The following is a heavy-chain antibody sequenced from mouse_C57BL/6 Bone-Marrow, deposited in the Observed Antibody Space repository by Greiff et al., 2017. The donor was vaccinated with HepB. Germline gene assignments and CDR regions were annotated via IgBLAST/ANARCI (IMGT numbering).Heavy chain of an antibody. V-gene: IGHV5-12*01. CDR2: ISNGGGST. CDR1: GFTFSDYY. J-gene: IGHJ4*01. CDR3: ARHGYYGKGEYYYAMDY. D-gene: IGHD2-1*01. Sequence: EVMLVESGGGLVQPGGSLKLSCAASGFTFSDYYMYWVRQTPEKRLEWVAYISNGGGSTYYPDTVKGRFTISRDNAKNTLYLQMSRLKSEDTAMYYCARHGYYGKGEYYYAMDYWGQGTSVTVSS.